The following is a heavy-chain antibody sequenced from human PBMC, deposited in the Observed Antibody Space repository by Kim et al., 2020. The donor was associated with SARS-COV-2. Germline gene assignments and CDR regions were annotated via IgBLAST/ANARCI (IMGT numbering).Heavy chain of an antibody. V-gene: IGHV1-18*04. CDR2: ISAYNGNT. Sequence: ASVKVSCKASGYTFTSYGISWVRQAPGQGLEWMGWISAYNGNTHYAQKLQGRVTMTTDTSTSTAYMELRSLRSDDTAVYYCARQGCGGDCYSWEYYYGMDVWCQGTTVTGAS. D-gene: IGHD2-21*02. J-gene: IGHJ6*02. CDR3: ARQGCGGDCYSWEYYYGMDV. CDR1: GYTFTSYG.